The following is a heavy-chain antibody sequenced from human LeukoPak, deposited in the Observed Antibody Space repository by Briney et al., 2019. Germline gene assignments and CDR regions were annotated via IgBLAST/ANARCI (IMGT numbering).Heavy chain of an antibody. CDR3: ARFITMQRGNWFDP. CDR2: MNPNSGGT. D-gene: IGHD3-10*01. CDR1: GYTFTSYD. Sequence: GASVKVSCKASGYTFTSYDINWVRQATGQGLEWMGWMNPNSGGTNYAQKFQGRVTMTRGTSISTAYMELSRLRSDDTAVYYCARFITMQRGNWFDPWGQGTLVTVSS. V-gene: IGHV1-2*02. J-gene: IGHJ5*02.